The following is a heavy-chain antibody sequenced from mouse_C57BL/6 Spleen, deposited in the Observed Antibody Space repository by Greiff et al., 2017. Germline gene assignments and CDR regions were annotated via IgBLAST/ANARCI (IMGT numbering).Heavy chain of an antibody. CDR3: VYYDYDVGAMDY. J-gene: IGHJ4*01. D-gene: IGHD2-4*01. CDR1: GYSITSGYY. V-gene: IGHV3-6*01. Sequence: DVQLQESGPGLVKPSQSLSLTCSVTGYSITSGYYWNWIRQFPGNKLEWMGYISYDGSNNYNPSRKNRISITRDTFKNQFFLKLNSVTTEDTATYYCVYYDYDVGAMDYWGQGTSVTVSS. CDR2: ISYDGSN.